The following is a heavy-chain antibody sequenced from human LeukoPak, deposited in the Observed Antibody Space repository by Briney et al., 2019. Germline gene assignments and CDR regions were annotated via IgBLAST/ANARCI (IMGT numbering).Heavy chain of an antibody. CDR3: AKNGDRGAYCSGGSCYPYYYYYIDV. J-gene: IGHJ6*03. V-gene: IGHV3-23*01. CDR2: ISATGGTT. Sequence: GGTLRLSCAASGFTFSSYGMSWVRQAPGKGLEWVSAISATGGTTYYADSVKGRFTISRDSSKNTLYLQMNSLRAEDTAIYYCAKNGDRGAYCSGGSCYPYYYYYIDVWGKGTTVTISS. D-gene: IGHD2-15*01. CDR1: GFTFSSYG.